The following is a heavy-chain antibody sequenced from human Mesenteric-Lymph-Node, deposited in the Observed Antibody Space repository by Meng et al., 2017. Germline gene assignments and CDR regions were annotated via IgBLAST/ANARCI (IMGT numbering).Heavy chain of an antibody. V-gene: IGHV4-34*12. CDR2: IINGRSH. J-gene: IGHJ4*02. Sequence: GQPRPGGAGLSEPADARSLACAVAGGSGSGASWIWIRQPPGKVLEWIGEIINGRSHSYTPSLKRRVTISIDTPKKQLPLMRSAATAADTAEYYWARRPTGIDYWGQGTLVTVSS. CDR1: GGSGSGAS. D-gene: IGHD2-8*02. CDR3: ARRPTGIDY.